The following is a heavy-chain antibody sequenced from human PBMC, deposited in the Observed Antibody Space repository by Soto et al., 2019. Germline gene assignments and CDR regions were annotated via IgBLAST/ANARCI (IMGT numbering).Heavy chain of an antibody. Sequence: QVQLVESGGGVVQPGRSLRLSCAASGFTFSSYAMHWVRQAPGKGLEWVAVISYDGSNKYYADSVKGRFTISRDNSKNTLYLQMISLRAEDTAVYYCARDLDYYDSSGYTPWFDPWGQGTLVTVSS. D-gene: IGHD3-22*01. CDR1: GFTFSSYA. CDR3: ARDLDYYDSSGYTPWFDP. CDR2: ISYDGSNK. J-gene: IGHJ5*02. V-gene: IGHV3-30-3*01.